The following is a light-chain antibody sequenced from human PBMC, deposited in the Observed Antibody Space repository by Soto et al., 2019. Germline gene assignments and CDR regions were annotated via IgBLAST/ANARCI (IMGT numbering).Light chain of an antibody. V-gene: IGKV3-15*01. Sequence: EMVMTQSPATLSVSPGQRVTLSCRASQSVSSNLAWYQQEPGQAPRRLIYGASTRATGIPARFRGSVYGTDFPLTISSLQSEDVAVYYYQQYNNWPPETFGQGTKVDIK. CDR2: GAS. J-gene: IGKJ1*01. CDR3: QQYNNWPPET. CDR1: QSVSSN.